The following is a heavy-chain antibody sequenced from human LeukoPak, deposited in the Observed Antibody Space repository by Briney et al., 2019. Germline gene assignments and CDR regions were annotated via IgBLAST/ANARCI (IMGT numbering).Heavy chain of an antibody. V-gene: IGHV4-59*02. CDR1: GGSVSSYY. D-gene: IGHD4-23*01. J-gene: IGHJ2*01. CDR2: IYYSGST. Sequence: SETLSLTCTVSGGSVSSYYWSWIRQPPGKGLEWIGYIYYSGSTNYNPSLKSRVTISVDTSKNQFSLKLSSVTAADTAVYYCASVDGGKEHPYFDLWGRGTLVTVSS. CDR3: ASVDGGKEHPYFDL.